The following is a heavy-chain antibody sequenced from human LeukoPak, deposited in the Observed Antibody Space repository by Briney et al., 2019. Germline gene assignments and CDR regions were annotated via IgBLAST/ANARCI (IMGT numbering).Heavy chain of an antibody. CDR3: ARGGRDWNDY. CDR1: GGSISNYY. D-gene: IGHD1-1*01. V-gene: IGHV4-59*01. Sequence: SETLSLTCTVSGGSISNYYWSWIRQPPGKGLEWIGYIYYSGSTNYNPSLKSRVTISVDTSKNQFSLKLSSVTAADTAVYYCARGGRDWNDYWGQGTLVTVSS. CDR2: IYYSGST. J-gene: IGHJ4*02.